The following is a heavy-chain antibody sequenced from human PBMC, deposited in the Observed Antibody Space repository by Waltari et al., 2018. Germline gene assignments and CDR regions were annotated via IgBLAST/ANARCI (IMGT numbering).Heavy chain of an antibody. D-gene: IGHD1-20*01. CDR1: GFTSVTHA. Sequence: EVQLLESGGGLVQPGGSLRLSCQASGFTSVTHAINWVRQAPGKGVGWCSSISVRDATYYADPVKGRFTISRDYSDNTVYLQMDSLRADDTAVYFCAKPFYNWDDPLHSWGQGTPVTVSS. V-gene: IGHV3-23*01. J-gene: IGHJ1*01. CDR2: ISVRDAT. CDR3: AKPFYNWDDPLHS.